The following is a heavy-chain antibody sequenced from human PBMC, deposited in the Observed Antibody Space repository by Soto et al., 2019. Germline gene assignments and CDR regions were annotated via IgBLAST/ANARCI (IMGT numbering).Heavy chain of an antibody. J-gene: IGHJ1*01. V-gene: IGHV1-8*01. CDR3: ARPLRRNEYFQH. CDR2: MNPNSGNT. D-gene: IGHD3-3*01. Sequence: ASVKVSCKASGYTFTSYDINWVRQATGQGLEWMGWMNPNSGNTGYAQKFQGRVTMTRNTSISTAYMELSSLRSEDTAVYYCARPLRRNEYFQHWGQGTLVTVSS. CDR1: GYTFTSYD.